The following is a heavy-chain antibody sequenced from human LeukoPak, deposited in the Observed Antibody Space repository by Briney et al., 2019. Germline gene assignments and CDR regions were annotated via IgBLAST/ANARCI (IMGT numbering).Heavy chain of an antibody. J-gene: IGHJ4*02. CDR3: ARGADGDYFDY. CDR1: GGSISSYY. D-gene: IGHD4-17*01. V-gene: IGHV4-59*01. Sequence: SETLSLTCTASGGSISSYYWSWIRQPPGKGLEWIGYIYYSGSTNYNPSLKSRVTISVDTSKNQFSLKLSSVTAADTAVYYCARGADGDYFDYWGQGTLVTVSS. CDR2: IYYSGST.